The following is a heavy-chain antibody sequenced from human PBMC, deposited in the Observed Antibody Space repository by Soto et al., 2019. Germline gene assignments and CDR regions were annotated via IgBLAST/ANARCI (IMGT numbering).Heavy chain of an antibody. CDR1: GASISGFY. Sequence: PLATRSLTCTVSGASISGFYWSWIRKSAGKGLQWIGRIYATGTTDYNPSLKSRVMMSVDTSKKQFSLKLRSVTAADTAVYYCVRDGTKTLRDWFDPWGQGISVTVS. D-gene: IGHD1-1*01. J-gene: IGHJ5*02. CDR2: IYATGTT. V-gene: IGHV4-4*07. CDR3: VRDGTKTLRDWFDP.